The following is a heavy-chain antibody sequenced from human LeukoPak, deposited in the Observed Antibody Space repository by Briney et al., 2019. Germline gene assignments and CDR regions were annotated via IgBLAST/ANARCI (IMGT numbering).Heavy chain of an antibody. Sequence: GGSLRLSCAASGFTFSSYGMHWVRQAPGKGLEWVAVISYDGSNKYYADSVKGRFTISRDNSKNTLYLQMNSLRAEDTAVYYCARDKASDYDFWSGYLRSHYYYYGMDVWGQGTTVTVSS. CDR2: ISYDGSNK. V-gene: IGHV3-30*03. CDR3: ARDKASDYDFWSGYLRSHYYYYGMDV. D-gene: IGHD3-3*01. CDR1: GFTFSSYG. J-gene: IGHJ6*02.